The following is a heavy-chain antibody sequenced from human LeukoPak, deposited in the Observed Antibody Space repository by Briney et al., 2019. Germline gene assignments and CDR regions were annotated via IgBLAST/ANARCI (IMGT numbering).Heavy chain of an antibody. J-gene: IGHJ4*02. CDR3: ARERTSLFDY. V-gene: IGHV3-15*01. Sequence: GGSLRLTCAASGFTFSNAWMSWVRQAPGKGLEWVGRIKSKTDGGTTDYAAPVKGRFTISRDDSKNTLYLQMNSLRAEDTAVYYCARERTSLFDYWGQGTLVTVSS. CDR1: GFTFSNAW. CDR2: IKSKTDGGTT. D-gene: IGHD1-7*01.